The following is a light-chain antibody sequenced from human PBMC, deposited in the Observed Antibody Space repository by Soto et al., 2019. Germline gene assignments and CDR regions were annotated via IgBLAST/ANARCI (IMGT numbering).Light chain of an antibody. Sequence: DIQMTQSPSSLSASVGDRVTITSRASQSISSYLNWYQQKPGKAPKLLIYAASSLQSGVPSRFSGSGSGTDFTLPISSLQPEDFKTYYCQQGYSNPHTFGQGTRLEIK. V-gene: IGKV1-39*01. CDR2: AAS. CDR1: QSISSY. CDR3: QQGYSNPHT. J-gene: IGKJ5*01.